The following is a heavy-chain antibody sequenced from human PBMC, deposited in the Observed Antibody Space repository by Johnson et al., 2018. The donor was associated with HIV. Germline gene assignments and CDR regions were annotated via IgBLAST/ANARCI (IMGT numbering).Heavy chain of an antibody. CDR3: ARDVANYYDPGAFDI. V-gene: IGHV3-66*01. D-gene: IGHD3-22*01. J-gene: IGHJ3*02. CDR2: ISSGADT. CDR1: GFTVSSNY. Sequence: VQLVESGGGLIQPGGSLRLSCAASGFTVSSNYMSWVRQAPGKGLEWVSVISSGADTWYAGSVTGRFTISRDNSKNTLYLQMNSLRAEDTAVYYCARDVANYYDPGAFDIWGQGTMVTVSS.